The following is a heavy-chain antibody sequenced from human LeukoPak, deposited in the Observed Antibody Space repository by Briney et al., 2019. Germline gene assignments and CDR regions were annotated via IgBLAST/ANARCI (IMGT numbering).Heavy chain of an antibody. CDR2: IIPIFGTA. J-gene: IGHJ5*02. V-gene: IGHV1-69*01. D-gene: IGHD2-15*01. CDR3: ARDLVCSGGSCYSS. CDR1: GGTFSSYA. Sequence: VASVKVSCKASGGTFSSYAISWVRQAPGQGLEWMGGIIPIFGTANYAQKFQGRVTITADESPSTAYMELSSLRSEDTAVYYCARDLVCSGGSCYSSWGQGTLVTVSS.